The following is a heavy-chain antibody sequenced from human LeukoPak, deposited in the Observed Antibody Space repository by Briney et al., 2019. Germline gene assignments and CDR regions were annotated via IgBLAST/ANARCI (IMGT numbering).Heavy chain of an antibody. CDR3: WGYCSSTSCYRRGGGSYYFDY. Sequence: GGSLRLFCAASGFTFSSYAMSWVRQAPGKGLEWVSAISGSGGSTYYADSVKGRFTISRDNSKNTLYLQMNSLRAEDTAVYYCWGYCSSTSCYRRGGGSYYFDYWGQGTLVTVSS. CDR1: GFTFSSYA. V-gene: IGHV3-23*01. J-gene: IGHJ4*02. D-gene: IGHD2-2*01. CDR2: ISGSGGST.